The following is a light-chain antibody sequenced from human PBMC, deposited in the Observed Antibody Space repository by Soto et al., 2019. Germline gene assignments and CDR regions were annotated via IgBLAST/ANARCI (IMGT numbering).Light chain of an antibody. Sequence: DIQMTQSPSSLSSSVGDRVTITCRASQSISSYLNWYQQKPGQAPKLLIYAASSMQSGIPSRFSGSGSGTDFTLTISSLQPEDFATYYCQQSYSTPLYTFGQGTKVEIK. CDR2: AAS. J-gene: IGKJ2*01. CDR1: QSISSY. CDR3: QQSYSTPLYT. V-gene: IGKV1-39*01.